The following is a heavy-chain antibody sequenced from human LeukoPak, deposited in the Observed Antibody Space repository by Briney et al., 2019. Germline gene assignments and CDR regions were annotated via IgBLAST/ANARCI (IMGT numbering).Heavy chain of an antibody. CDR3: ARSNRGIYYFDY. CDR1: GFTFSSYA. V-gene: IGHV3-30*04. D-gene: IGHD3-10*01. J-gene: IGHJ4*02. CDR2: ISYDGSNK. Sequence: PGGSLRLSCAASGFTFSSYAMHWVRQAPGKGLEWVAVISYDGSNKYYADSVKGRFTIPRDNSKNTLYLQMNSLRAEDTAVYYCARSNRGIYYFDYWGQGTLVTVSS.